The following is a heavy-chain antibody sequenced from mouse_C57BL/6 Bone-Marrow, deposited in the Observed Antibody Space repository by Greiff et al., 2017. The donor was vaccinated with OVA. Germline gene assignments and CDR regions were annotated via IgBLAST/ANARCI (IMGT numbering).Heavy chain of an antibody. J-gene: IGHJ1*03. CDR2: ISYDGRN. V-gene: IGHV3-6*01. CDR3: ARGHQDGWGNWYFDV. CDR1: GYSITSGYY. D-gene: IGHD1-1*02. Sequence: DVKLQESGPGLVKPSQSLSLTCSVTGYSITSGYYWNWIRQFPGNKLEWMGEISYDGRNKYNPSLKNRISITRTTSKNTFFLKLKTVTTENTATYYGARGHQDGWGNWYFDVWGTGTTVTVSS.